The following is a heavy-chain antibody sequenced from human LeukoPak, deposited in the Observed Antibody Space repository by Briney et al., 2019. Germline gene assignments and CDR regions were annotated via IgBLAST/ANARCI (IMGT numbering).Heavy chain of an antibody. CDR1: GFTFSSYG. D-gene: IGHD3-10*01. Sequence: GGSLRLSCAASGFTFSSYGMHWVRQAPGKGLEWVAFIRYDGSNKYYADSVKGRFTISRDNSKNTLYLQMNSLRAEDTAVYYCAKDQYYYGSGSSLGAFDIWGQGTMVTVSS. J-gene: IGHJ3*02. CDR3: AKDQYYYGSGSSLGAFDI. CDR2: IRYDGSNK. V-gene: IGHV3-30*02.